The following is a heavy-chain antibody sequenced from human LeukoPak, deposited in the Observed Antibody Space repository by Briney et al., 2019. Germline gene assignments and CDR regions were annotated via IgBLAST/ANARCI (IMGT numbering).Heavy chain of an antibody. J-gene: IGHJ6*03. CDR3: ARNRGSTVITDHYYYYYMDV. CDR1: GYSITTGYY. D-gene: IGHD4-11*01. V-gene: IGHV4-38-2*02. Sequence: SETLSLTCTVFGYSITTGYYWGWIRQPPGKGLEWIGSIYHSGSTFYNPSLKSRVTISVDTSKNQFSLKLSSVTAADTAVYYCARNRGSTVITDHYYYYYMDVWGKGTTVTVSS. CDR2: IYHSGST.